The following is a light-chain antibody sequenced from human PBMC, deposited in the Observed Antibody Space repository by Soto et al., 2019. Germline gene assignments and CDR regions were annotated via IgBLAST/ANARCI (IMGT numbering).Light chain of an antibody. Sequence: SYELTQPPSVSVSPGQTASITCFGDKLADKYASWYQVKPGQSPVLVIYQDTKRPSGIPERFSGSTSGTTATLTISGTQGMDEGDYFCQAWDTSAVIFGGGTKLTVL. J-gene: IGLJ2*01. CDR1: KLADKY. V-gene: IGLV3-1*01. CDR3: QAWDTSAVI. CDR2: QDT.